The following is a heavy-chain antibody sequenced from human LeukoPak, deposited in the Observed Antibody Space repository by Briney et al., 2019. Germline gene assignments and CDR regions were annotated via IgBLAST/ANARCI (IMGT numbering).Heavy chain of an antibody. J-gene: IGHJ4*02. V-gene: IGHV3-7*05. CDR1: GFTFSHYW. Sequence: GCLRLSCAASGFTFSHYWMTWVRQAPGKGLEWVANIKEAGSERYYVDSVKGLFTISRDNAKNSVYLQMASPRAEDTAVYYCARTSGGRLGVAVDSWGQGTLVSVST. D-gene: IGHD6-19*01. CDR2: IKEAGSER. CDR3: ARTSGGRLGVAVDS.